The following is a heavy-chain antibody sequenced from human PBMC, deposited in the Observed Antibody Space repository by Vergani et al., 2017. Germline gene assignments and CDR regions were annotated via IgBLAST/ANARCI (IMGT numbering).Heavy chain of an antibody. V-gene: IGHV5-51*01. J-gene: IGHJ6*02. CDR1: GYSFTNYW. D-gene: IGHD6-6*01. CDR2: IYPGDSDT. Sequence: EVQLVQSGAEVKKPGESLKISCKGSGYSFTNYWIGWVRQMPGKGLEWMGIIYPGDSDTIYSPSFQGQVTISADKSITTAYLQWSSRKASDTATYYCARWAGTARPDYYYYGMDVWGQGTTVTVSS. CDR3: ARWAGTARPDYYYYGMDV.